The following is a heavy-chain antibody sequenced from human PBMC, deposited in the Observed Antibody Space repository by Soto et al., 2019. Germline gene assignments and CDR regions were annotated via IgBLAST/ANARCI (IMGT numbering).Heavy chain of an antibody. CDR1: GFTFSSYG. Sequence: QVQLVESGGGVVQPGRFLRLSCAASGFTFSSYGMHWVRQAPGKGLEWVAVISYDGSNKYYADSVKGRFTISRDNSKNTLYLQMNSLRAEDTAVYYCAIALVWFGELSLSGPLSPYGMDVWGQGTTVTVSS. V-gene: IGHV3-30*03. CDR2: ISYDGSNK. J-gene: IGHJ6*02. CDR3: AIALVWFGELSLSGPLSPYGMDV. D-gene: IGHD3-10*01.